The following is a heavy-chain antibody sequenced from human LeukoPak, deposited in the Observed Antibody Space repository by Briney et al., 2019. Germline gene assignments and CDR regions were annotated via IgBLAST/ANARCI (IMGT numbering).Heavy chain of an antibody. J-gene: IGHJ3*02. CDR2: IYSGGST. Sequence: GGSLRLSCAASGFTVSSNYMSWVRQAPGKGLEWVSVIYSGGSTYYADSVKGRFTISGDNSKNTLYLQMNSLRAEDTAVYYCASVRYYYDSSGPPARAFDIWGQGTMVTVSS. CDR3: ASVRYYYDSSGPPARAFDI. D-gene: IGHD3-22*01. CDR1: GFTVSSNY. V-gene: IGHV3-66*01.